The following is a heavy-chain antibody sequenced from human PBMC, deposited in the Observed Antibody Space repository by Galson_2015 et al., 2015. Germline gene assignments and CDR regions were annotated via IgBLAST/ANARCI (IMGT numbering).Heavy chain of an antibody. V-gene: IGHV5-51*01. CDR1: GYSFTNYW. Sequence: QSGAEVKKPGESLKISCKGSGYSFTNYWIGWVRQMPGKGLEWMGIIYPGDSDTRYSPSLQGQVTISVDKSISTAYLQWSSLKASDTAMYYYARLATVVTPGFFDYWGQGTLVTVSS. CDR2: IYPGDSDT. CDR3: ARLATVVTPGFFDY. J-gene: IGHJ4*02. D-gene: IGHD4-23*01.